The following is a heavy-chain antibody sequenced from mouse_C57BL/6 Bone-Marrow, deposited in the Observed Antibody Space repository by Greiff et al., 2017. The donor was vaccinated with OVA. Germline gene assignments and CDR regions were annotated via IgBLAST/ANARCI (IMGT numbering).Heavy chain of an antibody. J-gene: IGHJ4*01. V-gene: IGHV10-3*01. D-gene: IGHD1-1*02. CDR1: GFTFNTSA. CDR3: VREGGNLYYYAMDY. Sequence: EVQLVESGGGLVQPKGSLKLSCAASGFTFNTSAMHWVRQAPGKGLEWVARIRSKSSNYASYYAVSVKDRLTISRDDSQSMLYLQMNNLRTEDTAVYYCVREGGNLYYYAMDYWGQGTSVTVSS. CDR2: IRSKSSNYAS.